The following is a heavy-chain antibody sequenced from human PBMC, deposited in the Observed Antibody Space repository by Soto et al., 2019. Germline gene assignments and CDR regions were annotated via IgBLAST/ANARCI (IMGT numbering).Heavy chain of an antibody. CDR1: GFTFSSYA. Sequence: EVQLLESGGGLVQPGGSLRLSCAASGFTFSSYAMSWVRQAPGKGLEWVSAISGSGGSTYYADSVKGRFTISRDNSKNTLYLQMNNLRAEDTAVYDCAQPHYGDYVQDYWGQGTLVTVSS. CDR2: ISGSGGST. CDR3: AQPHYGDYVQDY. V-gene: IGHV3-23*01. J-gene: IGHJ4*02. D-gene: IGHD4-17*01.